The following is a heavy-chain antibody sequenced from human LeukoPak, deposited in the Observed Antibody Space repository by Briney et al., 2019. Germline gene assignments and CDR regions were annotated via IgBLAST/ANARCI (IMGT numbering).Heavy chain of an antibody. CDR2: LSGSGSST. Sequence: GGSLRLSCAVSGFTFSHYAMSWVRQAPGMGLEWVSALSGSGSSTFYADSVKGRFTISRDNSKNTLYLQMRSLIFEDTAVYYCANVIIAAVGYEYFQYWGQGTLVSVSS. CDR3: ANVIIAAVGYEYFQY. V-gene: IGHV3-23*01. D-gene: IGHD6-13*01. CDR1: GFTFSHYA. J-gene: IGHJ1*01.